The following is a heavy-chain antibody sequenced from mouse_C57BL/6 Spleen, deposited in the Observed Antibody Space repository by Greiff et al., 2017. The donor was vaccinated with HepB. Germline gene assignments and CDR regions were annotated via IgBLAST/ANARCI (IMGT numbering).Heavy chain of an antibody. J-gene: IGHJ3*01. V-gene: IGHV1-52*01. CDR2: IDPSDSET. CDR1: GYTFTSYW. D-gene: IGHD1-1*01. Sequence: VQLQQPGAELVRPGSSVKLSCKASGYTFTSYWMHWVKQRPIQGLEWIGNIDPSDSETHYNQKFKDKATLTVDKSSSTAYMQLSSLTSEDSAVYYCARNYYGSQRGFAYWGQGTLVTVSA. CDR3: ARNYYGSQRGFAY.